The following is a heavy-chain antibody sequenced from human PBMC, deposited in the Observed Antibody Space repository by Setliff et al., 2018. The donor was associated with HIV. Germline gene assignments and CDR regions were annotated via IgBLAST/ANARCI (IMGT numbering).Heavy chain of an antibody. CDR2: IFSSGST. Sequence: SETLSLTCTVSGASISSRSYYWGWIRQPPGRGLEWIGHIFSSGSTKYNPSLKSRVTISVDTSKNQFSLKLYSVTAADTSVYYCARRWGIRGYSSWGQGTLVTVSS. J-gene: IGHJ5*02. CDR1: GASISSRSYY. CDR3: ARRWGIRGYSS. V-gene: IGHV4-61*05. D-gene: IGHD5-18*01.